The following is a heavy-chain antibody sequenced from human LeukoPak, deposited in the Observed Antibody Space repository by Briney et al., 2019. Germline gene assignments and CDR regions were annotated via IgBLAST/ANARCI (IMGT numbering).Heavy chain of an antibody. J-gene: IGHJ5*02. CDR2: ISGSDGST. CDR3: AKDGYDFCSAYQIDL. CDR1: GFTFSNYA. V-gene: IGHV3-23*01. D-gene: IGHD3-3*01. Sequence: RPGGSLRLSCAASGFTFSNYAMTWVRQAPGKGLEWVSAISGSDGSTYYSDSVTGRFTISRDNSKNTLYLQMTSLRPDDTAVYYCAKDGYDFCSAYQIDLWGQGTAVTVSS.